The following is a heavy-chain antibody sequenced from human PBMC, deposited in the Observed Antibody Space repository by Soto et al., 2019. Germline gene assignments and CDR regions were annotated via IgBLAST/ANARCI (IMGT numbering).Heavy chain of an antibody. CDR2: ISGNGGST. CDR1: GFTFSSCA. D-gene: IGHD3-22*01. Sequence: EVQLLESGGGLVQPGGSLRLSCAASGFTFSSCAMGWVRQAPGQGLEWVSGISGNGGSTYYADSVKGRFTISRDTSKNTLYLQMDSLGAEDTAIYYGAKGVGDGNDYYDFWGQGTLVTVSS. J-gene: IGHJ4*02. CDR3: AKGVGDGNDYYDF. V-gene: IGHV3-23*01.